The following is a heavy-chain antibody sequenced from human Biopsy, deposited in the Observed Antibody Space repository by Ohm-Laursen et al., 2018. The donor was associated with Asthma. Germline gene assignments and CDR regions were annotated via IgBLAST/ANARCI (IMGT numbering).Heavy chain of an antibody. CDR2: INPFGGSS. CDR3: AREATSGEVPFGYFYALDV. D-gene: IGHD2-2*01. J-gene: IGHJ6*04. CDR1: GYTFTSYY. Sequence: ASVKVSCKASGYTFTSYYMHWGRQAPGHGLEWMGMINPFGGSSNFAQKFQGRLTMTRDTSTRTVYMELSSLRSEDTAVYYCAREATSGEVPFGYFYALDVWGEGTTVTVSS. V-gene: IGHV1-46*01.